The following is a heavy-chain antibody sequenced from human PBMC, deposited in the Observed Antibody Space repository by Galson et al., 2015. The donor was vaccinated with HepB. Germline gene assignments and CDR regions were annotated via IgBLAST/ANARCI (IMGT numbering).Heavy chain of an antibody. J-gene: IGHJ1*01. CDR2: ISGSSGTI. V-gene: IGHV3-48*02. D-gene: IGHD6-13*01. CDR3: AGLEQQLVRYHQNYFQH. Sequence: SLRLSCAASGFTFSSYSMNWGRQAPGKGLEWISYISGSSGTIYYADSVKGRFTISRNNAKNSLYLQMNSLRDDDTAVYYCAGLEQQLVRYHQNYFQHWGQGTLVTVSS. CDR1: GFTFSSYS.